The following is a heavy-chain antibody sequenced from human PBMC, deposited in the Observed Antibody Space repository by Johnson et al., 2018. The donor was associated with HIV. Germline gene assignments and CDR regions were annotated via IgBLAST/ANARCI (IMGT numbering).Heavy chain of an antibody. CDR1: GFTFSSYG. Sequence: QVLLVESGGGVVQPGGSLRLSCAASGFTFSSYGMHWVRQAPEKGLEWVSGINWNGGSTGYADSVKGRFTISRDNSKNTLYLQMNSLRAEDTAVYYCTTEPFAFDIWGQGTMVTVSS. CDR3: TTEPFAFDI. J-gene: IGHJ3*02. V-gene: IGHV3-NL1*01. CDR2: INWNGGST.